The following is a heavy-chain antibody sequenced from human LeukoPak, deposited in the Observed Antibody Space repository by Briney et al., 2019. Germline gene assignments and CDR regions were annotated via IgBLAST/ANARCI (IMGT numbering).Heavy chain of an antibody. CDR3: ARHPGARTAAGY. CDR2: IYYSGST. CDR1: GGSISSYY. D-gene: IGHD6-6*01. V-gene: IGHV4-59*01. J-gene: IGHJ1*01. Sequence: SETLSLTGTVSGGSISSYYWSWIRQPPGKGLEWSGYIYYSGSTNDNPSLKSRVTRSLDTSKTQFSLTLSSVTAAATAVYYCARHPGARTAAGYWGQGTLVTVSS.